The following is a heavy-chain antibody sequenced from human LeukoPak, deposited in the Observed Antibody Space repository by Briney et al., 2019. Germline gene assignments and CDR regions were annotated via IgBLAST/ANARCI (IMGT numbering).Heavy chain of an antibody. D-gene: IGHD4-23*01. V-gene: IGHV3-11*01. Sequence: XSXIRQAPXXGLEWVSYISSSGSTICYADSVKGRFTISRDNAKNSLYLQMNSLRAEDTAVYYCARAPRPTVVTLYYFDYWGQGTLVTVSS. CDR3: ARAPRPTVVTLYYFDY. J-gene: IGHJ4*02. CDR2: ISSSGSTI.